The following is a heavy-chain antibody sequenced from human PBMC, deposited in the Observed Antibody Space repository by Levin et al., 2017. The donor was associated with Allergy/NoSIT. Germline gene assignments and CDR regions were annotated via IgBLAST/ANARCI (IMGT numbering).Heavy chain of an antibody. D-gene: IGHD1-1*01. J-gene: IGHJ3*01. CDR3: SKKQGGTSGFSFGV. Sequence: GGSLRLSCAASGFTFSDYAMTWVRQAPGKGLEWVSVITGGGFNTYYGDSVKGRFTVSRDNSKNTLYLELNSLRAEDTAVYYCSKKQGGTSGFSFGVWGLGTIVTGSS. CDR1: GFTFSDYA. CDR2: ITGGGFNT. V-gene: IGHV3-23*01.